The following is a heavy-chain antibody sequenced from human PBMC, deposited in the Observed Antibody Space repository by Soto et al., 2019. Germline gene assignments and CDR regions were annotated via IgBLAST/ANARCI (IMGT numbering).Heavy chain of an antibody. D-gene: IGHD2-8*01. Sequence: GASVKVSCKASGYTFTRYGISWVRQAPGQGLEWMGWISGYSGDTKYAQKFQGRVTMTVDTSTTTAYMELRSLTSDDRAVYYCAKNGQPPYYYYGMDVWGQGTTVTVSS. CDR1: GYTFTRYG. CDR2: ISGYSGDT. V-gene: IGHV1-18*01. CDR3: AKNGQPPYYYYGMDV. J-gene: IGHJ6*02.